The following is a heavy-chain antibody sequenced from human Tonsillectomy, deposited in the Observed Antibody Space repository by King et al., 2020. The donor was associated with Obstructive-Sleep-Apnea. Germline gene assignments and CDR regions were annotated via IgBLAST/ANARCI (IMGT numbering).Heavy chain of an antibody. J-gene: IGHJ4*02. V-gene: IGHV3-30*02. CDR2: IRYDGINK. CDR3: SGVVGATDFDY. D-gene: IGHD1-26*01. CDR1: EFTFSSYG. Sequence: VQLVASGGGVVQPGGSLRLSCVASEFTFSSYGMHWVRQAPGKGLEWVAFIRYDGINKYYADSVKGRFTISRDNSKNTLYLQMNSLRAEDTAVYYCSGVVGATDFDYWGQGTLVTISS.